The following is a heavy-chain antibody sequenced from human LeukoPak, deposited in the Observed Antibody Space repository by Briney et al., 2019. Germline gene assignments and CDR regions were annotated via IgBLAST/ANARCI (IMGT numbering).Heavy chain of an antibody. D-gene: IGHD2-21*01. Sequence: SETLSLTCTVSGGSISSGGYYWSWIRQHPGKGLEWIGYVNYSGSTYYNPSLKSRVIISVDTSKNQFSLNLNSVTAADTAVYYCAREMDAHPRIVVWGQGTLVTVSS. J-gene: IGHJ1*01. CDR3: AREMDAHPRIVV. CDR2: VNYSGST. V-gene: IGHV4-31*03. CDR1: GGSISSGGYY.